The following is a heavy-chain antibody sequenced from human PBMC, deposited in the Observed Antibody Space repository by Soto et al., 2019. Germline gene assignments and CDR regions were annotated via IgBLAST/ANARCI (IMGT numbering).Heavy chain of an antibody. CDR1: GGSMSSYY. CDR2: IYYSGST. V-gene: IGHV4-59*01. J-gene: IGHJ5*02. CDR3: ARYGSGSSVGFDP. Sequence: QVQLQESGPGLVKPSETLSLTCTVSGGSMSSYYWSWIWQPPGKGLEWIGYIYYSGSTIYNPSLKGRVSISVDTSKSQFSLKLSSVTAADTAVYYCARYGSGSSVGFDPWGQGTLVTVSS. D-gene: IGHD3-10*01.